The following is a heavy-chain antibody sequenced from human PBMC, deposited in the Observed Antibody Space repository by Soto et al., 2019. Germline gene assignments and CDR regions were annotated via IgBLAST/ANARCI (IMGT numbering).Heavy chain of an antibody. CDR3: ARTTKNSSPDYYFDY. CDR2: IYPGDSDT. V-gene: IGHV5-51*01. CDR1: GYSFTSYW. J-gene: IGHJ4*02. Sequence: GESLKISCKGSGYSFTSYWIGWVRQMPGKGLEWMGIIYPGDSDTRYSPSFQGQVTISADKSISTAYLQWSSLKASDTAMYYCARTTKNSSPDYYFDYWGQGTLVTVSS. D-gene: IGHD6-13*01.